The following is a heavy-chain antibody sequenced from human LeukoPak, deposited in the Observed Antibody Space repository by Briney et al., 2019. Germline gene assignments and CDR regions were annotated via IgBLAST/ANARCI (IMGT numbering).Heavy chain of an antibody. J-gene: IGHJ4*02. Sequence: GASVNVACKASGGTFSSYAISWVRQAPGQGLEWMGGIIPIFGTANYAQKFQGRVTITADKSTSTAYMELSSLRSEDTAVYYCARRGGYDHFDYWGQGTLVTVSS. V-gene: IGHV1-69*06. CDR3: ARRGGYDHFDY. CDR1: GGTFSSYA. CDR2: IIPIFGTA. D-gene: IGHD5-12*01.